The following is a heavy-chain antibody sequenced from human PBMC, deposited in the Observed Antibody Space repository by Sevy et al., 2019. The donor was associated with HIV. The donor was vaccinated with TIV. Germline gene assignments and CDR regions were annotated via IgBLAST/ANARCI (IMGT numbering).Heavy chain of an antibody. CDR3: GKVGMQLWSYFDF. Sequence: GGSLRLSCGASGFDFREYAMHWVRQAPGKGLEWVAAVSSDGTNTYYVDSVKGRFTISRDSSQNTLFLLMNSLRIEDTAVYYCGKVGMQLWSYFDFWGQGTLVTVSS. J-gene: IGHJ4*02. V-gene: IGHV3-30*18. CDR1: GFDFREYA. D-gene: IGHD5-18*01. CDR2: VSSDGTNT.